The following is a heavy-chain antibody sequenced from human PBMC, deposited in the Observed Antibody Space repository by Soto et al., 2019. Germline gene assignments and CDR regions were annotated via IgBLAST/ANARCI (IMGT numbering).Heavy chain of an antibody. J-gene: IGHJ6*02. CDR3: ARDSWNYYDSSGYSRAHYYYYGMDV. CDR1: GGSISSGGYY. D-gene: IGHD3-22*01. CDR2: IYYSGST. V-gene: IGHV4-31*03. Sequence: LSLTCTVSGGSISSGGYYWSWIRQHPGKGLEWIGYIYYSGSTYYNPSLKSRVTISVDTSKNQFSLKLSSVTAADTAVYYCARDSWNYYDSSGYSRAHYYYYGMDVWGQGTTVTVSS.